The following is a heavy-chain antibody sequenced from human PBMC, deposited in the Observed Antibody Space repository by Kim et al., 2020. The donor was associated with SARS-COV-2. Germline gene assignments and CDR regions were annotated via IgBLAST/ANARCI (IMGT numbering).Heavy chain of an antibody. Sequence: ASVKVSCKASGYTFTSYAMHWVRQAPGQRLEWMGWINAGNGNTKYSQKSQGRVTITRDTSASTAYMELSSLRSEDTAVYYCARAVVSSGWYMRVYGMDVWGQGTTVTVSS. CDR2: INAGNGNT. J-gene: IGHJ6*02. D-gene: IGHD6-19*01. CDR3: ARAVVSSGWYMRVYGMDV. V-gene: IGHV1-3*01. CDR1: GYTFTSYA.